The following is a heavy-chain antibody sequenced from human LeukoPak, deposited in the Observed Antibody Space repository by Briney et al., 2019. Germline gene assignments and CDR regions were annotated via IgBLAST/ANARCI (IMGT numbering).Heavy chain of an antibody. CDR3: ASLSSDSQGFDP. V-gene: IGHV4-34*01. D-gene: IGHD6-19*01. Sequence: SETLSLTCAVYGGSFSGYYWSWIRQPPGKGLEWIGEINHSGSTNYNPSLKSRVTMSVDTSKNQFSLKLSPVTAADTAVYYCASLSSDSQGFDPWGQGTLVTVSS. CDR2: INHSGST. J-gene: IGHJ5*02. CDR1: GGSFSGYY.